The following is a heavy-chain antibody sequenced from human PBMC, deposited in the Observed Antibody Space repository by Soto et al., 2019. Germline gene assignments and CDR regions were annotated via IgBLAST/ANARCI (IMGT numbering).Heavy chain of an antibody. CDR2: IKRKGGGETK. CDR1: GLKFSDAW. Sequence: EVQLVESGGGLVKPGDSLRLSCAVSGLKFSDAWMNWVRQAPGKGLEWVGRIKRKGGGETKDYAAPVKGRFAISRDDSRDTLYLQMNSLKTEDTAVYYCAWDNSGRFRTAHWGQGTLVTVSS. D-gene: IGHD4-4*01. CDR3: AWDNSGRFRTAH. V-gene: IGHV3-15*07. J-gene: IGHJ4*02.